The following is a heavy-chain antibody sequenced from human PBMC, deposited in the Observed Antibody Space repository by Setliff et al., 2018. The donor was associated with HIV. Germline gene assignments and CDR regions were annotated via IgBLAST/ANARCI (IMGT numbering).Heavy chain of an antibody. CDR2: ISSSSSYI. J-gene: IGHJ6*03. D-gene: IGHD6-13*01. Sequence: GGSLRLSCAASGFTFSSYSMNWVRQAPGKGLEWVSSISSSSSYIYYADSVEGRFTISRDNAKNSLYLQMNSLRAEDTAVYYCARGHSSSWDADHDAFDIWGQGNYYYYMDVWGKGTTVTVSS. CDR3: ARGHSSSWDADHDAFDIWGQGNYYYYMDV. CDR1: GFTFSSYS. V-gene: IGHV3-21*01.